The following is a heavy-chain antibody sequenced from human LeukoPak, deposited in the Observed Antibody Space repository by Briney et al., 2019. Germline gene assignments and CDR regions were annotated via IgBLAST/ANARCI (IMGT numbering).Heavy chain of an antibody. V-gene: IGHV1-2*02. CDR1: GYTFSDFY. D-gene: IGHD3-3*02. Sequence: APVKVSCTASGYTFSDFYIHWVRQAPGQGLEYVGWITPKSGDTYSPQRFQGRVTMTRDASISTAYMELSSLRSDDTAVYFCARVRLADERAWAYWGQGTLVTVSS. J-gene: IGHJ4*02. CDR3: ARVRLADERAWAY. CDR2: ITPKSGDT.